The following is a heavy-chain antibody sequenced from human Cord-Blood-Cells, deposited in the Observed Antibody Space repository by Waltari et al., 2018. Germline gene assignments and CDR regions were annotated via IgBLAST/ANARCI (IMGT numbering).Heavy chain of an antibody. J-gene: IGHJ4*02. V-gene: IGHV3-53*01. CDR3: ARGEYNWNDGGVY. D-gene: IGHD1-1*01. CDR1: GFTARRNY. Sequence: EVQLVESGGGLIQPGGSLRLSCAASGFTARRNYMSWTRQAPGQGLEWVSVIYSGSRPYYADSVKGRFTISRDNSKNTLYLQMNSLRAEDTAVYYCARGEYNWNDGGVYWGQGTLVTVSS. CDR2: IYSGSRP.